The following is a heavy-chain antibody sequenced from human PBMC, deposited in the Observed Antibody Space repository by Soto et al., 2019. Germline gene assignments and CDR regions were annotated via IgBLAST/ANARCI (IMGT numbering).Heavy chain of an antibody. Sequence: SETLSLTCTVSGGSISSGDYYWSWIRQPPGKGLEWIGYIYYSGSTYYNPSLKSRVTISVDTSKNQFPLKLSSVTAADTAVYYCARGGYYDSSGFWMFDYWGQGTLVTVSS. CDR2: IYYSGST. CDR1: GGSISSGDYY. CDR3: ARGGYYDSSGFWMFDY. D-gene: IGHD3-22*01. J-gene: IGHJ4*02. V-gene: IGHV4-30-4*01.